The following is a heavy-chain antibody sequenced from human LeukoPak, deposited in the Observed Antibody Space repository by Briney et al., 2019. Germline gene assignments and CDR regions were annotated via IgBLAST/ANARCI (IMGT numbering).Heavy chain of an antibody. D-gene: IGHD6-19*01. CDR2: IYYSGST. J-gene: IGHJ4*02. Sequence: SETLSLTCTVSGGSISSSSYYWGWIRQPPGKGLEWIGCIYYSGSTYYNPSLKCRVTISVDTSKNQFSLKLSSVTAADTAVYYCATRLGYSSGWYKVYYFDYWGQGTLVTVSS. CDR1: GGSISSSSYY. V-gene: IGHV4-39*01. CDR3: ATRLGYSSGWYKVYYFDY.